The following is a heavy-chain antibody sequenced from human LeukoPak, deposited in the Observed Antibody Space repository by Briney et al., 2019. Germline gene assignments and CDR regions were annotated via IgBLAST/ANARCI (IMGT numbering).Heavy chain of an antibody. CDR2: IYYSGST. J-gene: IGHJ4*02. CDR3: ARADDGYYDSSGYAY. CDR1: GGSISSGGYY. Sequence: SQTLSLTCTVSGGSISSGGYYWSWIRQHPGKGLKWIGYIYYSGSTYYNPSLKSRVTISVDTSKNQFSLKLSSVTAADTAVYYCARADDGYYDSSGYAYWGQGTLVTVSS. D-gene: IGHD3-22*01. V-gene: IGHV4-31*03.